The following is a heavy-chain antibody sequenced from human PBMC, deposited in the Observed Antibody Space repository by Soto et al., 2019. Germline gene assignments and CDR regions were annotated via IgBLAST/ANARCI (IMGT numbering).Heavy chain of an antibody. Sequence: ETLSLTCTVSGGSFKSGSYSWSWIRQPPGKGLEWIGYVYHTGRTSYNPSLKGRVSISMDTSKNQFSLNLDSVTAADTAVYFCARDFAYFDSWGQGTLVTVSS. CDR1: GGSFKSGSYS. CDR2: VYHTGRT. J-gene: IGHJ4*02. V-gene: IGHV4-61*01. CDR3: ARDFAYFDS. D-gene: IGHD3-3*01.